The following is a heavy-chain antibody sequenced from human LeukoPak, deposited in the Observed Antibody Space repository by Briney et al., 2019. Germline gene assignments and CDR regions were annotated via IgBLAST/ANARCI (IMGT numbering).Heavy chain of an antibody. V-gene: IGHV4-59*01. Sequence: SETLCLTCTVSGGSISTYYWSWIRQPPGKVLEWIGYIYYSGSTNYNPSLKSRVTISVDTSKNQFSLMLSSVTAADTAVYYCARGHSYDSGSHGDHWGQGTLVTVSS. D-gene: IGHD3-10*01. CDR3: ARGHSYDSGSHGDH. CDR1: GGSISTYY. J-gene: IGHJ4*02. CDR2: IYYSGST.